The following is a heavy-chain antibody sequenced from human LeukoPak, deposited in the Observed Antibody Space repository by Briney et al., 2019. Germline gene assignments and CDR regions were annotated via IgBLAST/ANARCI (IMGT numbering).Heavy chain of an antibody. J-gene: IGHJ5*02. CDR1: GSTFTSFA. D-gene: IGHD6-13*01. Sequence: GASVKVSCKASGSTFTSFAFSWVRQAPGQGLEWMGWINPNSGGTNYAQKFQGRVTMTRDTSISTAYMELSRLRSDDTAVYYCVQGGSSWLLGRFDPWGQGTLVTVSS. CDR3: VQGGSSWLLGRFDP. V-gene: IGHV1-2*02. CDR2: INPNSGGT.